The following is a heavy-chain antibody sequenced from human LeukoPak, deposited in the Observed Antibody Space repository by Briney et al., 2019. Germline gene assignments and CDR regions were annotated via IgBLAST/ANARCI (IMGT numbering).Heavy chain of an antibody. Sequence: SETLSLTCAVYGGSFSGYYWSWIRQPPGKGLEWIGEINHSGSTNYNPSLKSRVTLSVDTSKNQFSLKLSSVTAADTAVYYCAKLTQYGSGSYDYWGQGTLVTVSS. CDR2: INHSGST. V-gene: IGHV4-34*01. CDR1: GGSFSGYY. D-gene: IGHD3-10*01. J-gene: IGHJ4*02. CDR3: AKLTQYGSGSYDY.